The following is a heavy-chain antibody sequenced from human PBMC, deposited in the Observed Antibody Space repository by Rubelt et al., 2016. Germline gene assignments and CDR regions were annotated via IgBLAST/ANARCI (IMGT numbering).Heavy chain of an antibody. CDR3: ARRNGYSSGWYSIRGAFDI. Sequence: QVQLQQWGAGLLKPSETLSLTCAVYGGSFSGYYWSWIRQPPGKGLEWIGEINHSGSTNYNPSLKSRVTISVDTSKNQFSLELGSVTAADTAVYYCARRNGYSSGWYSIRGAFDIWGQGTMVTVSS. J-gene: IGHJ3*02. V-gene: IGHV4-34*01. CDR1: GGSFSGYY. D-gene: IGHD6-19*01. CDR2: INHSGST.